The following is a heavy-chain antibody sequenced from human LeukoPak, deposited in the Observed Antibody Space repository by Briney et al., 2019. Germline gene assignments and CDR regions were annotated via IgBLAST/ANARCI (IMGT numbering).Heavy chain of an antibody. J-gene: IGHJ4*02. CDR2: ISTSGTTI. V-gene: IGHV3-11*04. CDR3: ARVRGSYSSDY. D-gene: IGHD1-26*01. Sequence: PGGSLRLSCAASGFTFSDYYMSWIRQAPGKGLEWVSYISTSGTTIRYADPVKGRFTISRDDAKNSLYLQMNNLRAEDTAVYYCARVRGSYSSDYWGQGTPVTVSS. CDR1: GFTFSDYY.